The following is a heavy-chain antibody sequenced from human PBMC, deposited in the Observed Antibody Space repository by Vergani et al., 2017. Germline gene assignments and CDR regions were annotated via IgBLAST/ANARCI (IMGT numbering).Heavy chain of an antibody. CDR3: TTGVQESNRYYGMDV. CDR1: GFTFSNAW. J-gene: IGHJ6*02. CDR2: IKSKTDGGTT. D-gene: IGHD1-14*01. V-gene: IGHV3-15*01. Sequence: EVQLVESGGGLVKPGGSLRLSCAASGFTFSNAWMSWVRQAPGKGLEWVGRIKSKTDGGTTDYAAPVKGRFTISRDDSKNTLYLQMNSLKTEDTAVYYCTTGVQESNRYYGMDVWGQGTTVTVSS.